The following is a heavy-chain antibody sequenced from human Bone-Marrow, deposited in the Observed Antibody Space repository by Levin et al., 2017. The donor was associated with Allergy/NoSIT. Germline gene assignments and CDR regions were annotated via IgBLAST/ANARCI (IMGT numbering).Heavy chain of an antibody. CDR2: ISYDGSNK. CDR3: ARDRPYDSSPYYFGY. J-gene: IGHJ4*01. Sequence: SGGSLRLSCAASGFTFNSYVMHWVRQAPGEGLEWVAVISYDGSNKYYADSVKGRFTISRDNSKNTLYLQMNSLRAEDTAVYYCARDRPYDSSPYYFGYWGHGTLVTVSS. CDR1: GFTFNSYV. V-gene: IGHV3-30-3*01. D-gene: IGHD3-22*01.